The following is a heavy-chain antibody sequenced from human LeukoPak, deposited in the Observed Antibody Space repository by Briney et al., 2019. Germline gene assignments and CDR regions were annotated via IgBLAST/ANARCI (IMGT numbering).Heavy chain of an antibody. CDR2: ISAYNGNT. J-gene: IGHJ4*02. V-gene: IGHV1-18*01. D-gene: IGHD3-9*01. Sequence: ASVKVSCKASGYTFTSYGISWVRQAPGQGLEWMGWISAYNGNTNYAQKLQGRVTMTTDTSTSTAYMELRSLRSDDTAVYYCARIHYDILTGYSAPLVLHWGQGTLVTVSS. CDR1: GYTFTSYG. CDR3: ARIHYDILTGYSAPLVLH.